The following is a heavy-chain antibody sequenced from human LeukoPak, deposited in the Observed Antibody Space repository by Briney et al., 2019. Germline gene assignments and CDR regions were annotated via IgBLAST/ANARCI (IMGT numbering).Heavy chain of an antibody. V-gene: IGHV3-66*02. CDR1: GFTVSSNY. Sequence: GGSLRLSCAASGFTVSSNYMSWVRQAPGKGLEWVSVIYSGGSTYYADSVKGRFTISRDNSKNTLYLQMNSLRAEDTAVYYCARDRDSGYFQKYGMDVWGQGTTVTASS. CDR3: ARDRDSGYFQKYGMDV. D-gene: IGHD3-22*01. CDR2: IYSGGST. J-gene: IGHJ6*02.